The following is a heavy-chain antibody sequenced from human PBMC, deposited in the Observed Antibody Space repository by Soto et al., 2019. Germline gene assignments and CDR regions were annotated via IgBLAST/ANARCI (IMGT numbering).Heavy chain of an antibody. V-gene: IGHV1-69*13. J-gene: IGHJ6*02. Sequence: GASVKVSCKASGGTFSSYAISWVRQAPGQGLGWMGGIIPIFGTANCAQKFQGRVTITADESTSTAYMELSSLRSEDTAVYYCARDHGYCSSTSCYMDYYYGMDVWGQGTTVTVSS. CDR2: IIPIFGTA. D-gene: IGHD2-2*02. CDR1: GGTFSSYA. CDR3: ARDHGYCSSTSCYMDYYYGMDV.